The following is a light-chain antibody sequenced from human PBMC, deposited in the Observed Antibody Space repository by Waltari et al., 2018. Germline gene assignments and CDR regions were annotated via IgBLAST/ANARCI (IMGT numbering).Light chain of an antibody. CDR2: DAS. Sequence: DILMTQSPSSLSASVGDRVTITCRASQGISDSLAWYQQKPGKAPKVLLHDASRLESGVPSRFSGSGSGTEFTLTISRLQPEDFATYYCQQYFDFPRTFGQGTRVDIK. CDR1: QGISDS. J-gene: IGKJ1*01. CDR3: QQYFDFPRT. V-gene: IGKV1-NL1*01.